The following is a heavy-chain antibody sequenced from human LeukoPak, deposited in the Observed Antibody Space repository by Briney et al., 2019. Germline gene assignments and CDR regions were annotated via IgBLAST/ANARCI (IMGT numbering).Heavy chain of an antibody. CDR3: AKDLLTRTLLFHY. V-gene: IGHV3-23*01. CDR1: GFTFSSYA. D-gene: IGHD1-26*01. Sequence: GGSLRLSCAASGFTFSSYAMSWVSQAPGKGLEWVSAISGSGGSTYYADSVKGRFTISRDNSKNTLYLQMNSLRAEVTAVYYCAKDLLTRTLLFHYWGQGTLVNVSS. CDR2: ISGSGGST. J-gene: IGHJ4*02.